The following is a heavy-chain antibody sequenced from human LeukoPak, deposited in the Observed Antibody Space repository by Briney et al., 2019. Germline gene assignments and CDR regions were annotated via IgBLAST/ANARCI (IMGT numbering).Heavy chain of an antibody. J-gene: IGHJ4*02. CDR3: ARSKYPITGTNLGDN. CDR2: ISYDGSNK. CDR1: GFTFSSYG. Sequence: GGSLRLSCAASGFTFSSYGMHWVRQAPGKGLEWVAVISYDGSNKYYADSVKGRFTISRDNSKNTLYLQMNSLRAEDTAVYYCARSKYPITGTNLGDNWGQGTLVTVSS. V-gene: IGHV3-30*03. D-gene: IGHD1-7*01.